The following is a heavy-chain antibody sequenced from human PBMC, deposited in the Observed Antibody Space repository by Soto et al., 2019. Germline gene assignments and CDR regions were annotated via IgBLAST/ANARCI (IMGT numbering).Heavy chain of an antibody. CDR2: IYYSGST. J-gene: IGHJ4*02. CDR3: ARPGGSVVTAIYFDY. CDR1: GGSISSSSYY. Sequence: PSETLSLTCTVSGGSISSSSYYWGWIRQPPGKGLEWIGSIYYSGSTYYNQSLKSRVTISVDTSKNQFSLKLSSVTAADTAVYYCARPGGSVVTAIYFDYWGQGTLVTVSS. V-gene: IGHV4-39*01. D-gene: IGHD2-21*02.